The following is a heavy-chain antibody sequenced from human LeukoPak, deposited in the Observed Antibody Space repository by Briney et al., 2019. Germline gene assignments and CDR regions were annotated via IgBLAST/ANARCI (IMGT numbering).Heavy chain of an antibody. CDR3: AKLHFWSGYYDY. V-gene: IGHV3-43*02. J-gene: IGHJ4*02. CDR1: GFTFDDYA. CDR2: ISGDGGST. Sequence: GGSLRLSCAASGFTFDDYAKHWVRQAPGKGLEWVSLISGDGGSTYYADSVKGRFTISRDNSKNSLYLQMNSLRTEDTALYYCAKLHFWSGYYDYWGQGTLVTVSS. D-gene: IGHD3-3*02.